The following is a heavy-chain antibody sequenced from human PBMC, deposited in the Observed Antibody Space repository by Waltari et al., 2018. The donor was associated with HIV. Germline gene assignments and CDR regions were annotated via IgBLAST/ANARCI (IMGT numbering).Heavy chain of an antibody. CDR1: GGTFSSYA. CDR2: IIPIFGTA. J-gene: IGHJ3*02. Sequence: QVQLVQSGAEVKKPGSSVKVSCKASGGTFSSYAISWVRQAPGQGLEWMGGIIPIFGTANYAQKFQGRVTITADESTSRAYMELSSLRSEDTAVYYCARGSLHYGGNGDAFDIWGQGTMVTVSS. V-gene: IGHV1-69*01. CDR3: ARGSLHYGGNGDAFDI. D-gene: IGHD4-17*01.